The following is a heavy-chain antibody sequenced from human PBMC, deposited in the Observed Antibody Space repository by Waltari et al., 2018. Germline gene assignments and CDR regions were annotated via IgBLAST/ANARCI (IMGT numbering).Heavy chain of an antibody. Sequence: QVQLVESGGGVFQPGKSLRLSCAASGFTFSSFAMPWVRQAPGKGLEWVAITSYDGTNNYYTDSVKGRFNISRDNSKNTLYLQINALRHEDTAVYFCARDPATKWGVFYFDHWGQGTLVTVSS. J-gene: IGHJ4*02. CDR2: TSYDGTNN. D-gene: IGHD7-27*01. CDR3: ARDPATKWGVFYFDH. V-gene: IGHV3-30*10. CDR1: GFTFSSFA.